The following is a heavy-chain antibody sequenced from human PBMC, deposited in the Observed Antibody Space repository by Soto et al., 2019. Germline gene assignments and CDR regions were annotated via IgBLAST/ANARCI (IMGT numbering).Heavy chain of an antibody. D-gene: IGHD1-1*01. Sequence: QVQLQESGPGLVKPSQTLSLTCTVSGASISSGDYYWSWIRQPPGKGLEWIGYIYYSGSTYYLPSLQSRVTIPIDASKNQLSQRLGSVAAADTAMYYCARDGGGNVQLVYHDGLHVGGQGITVTVS. CDR2: IYYSGST. J-gene: IGHJ6*02. CDR3: ARDGGGNVQLVYHDGLHV. V-gene: IGHV4-30-4*01. CDR1: GASISSGDYY.